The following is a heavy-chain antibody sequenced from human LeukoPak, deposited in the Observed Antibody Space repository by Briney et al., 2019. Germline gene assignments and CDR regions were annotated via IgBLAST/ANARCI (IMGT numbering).Heavy chain of an antibody. V-gene: IGHV4-28*05. J-gene: IGHJ3*01. CDR3: AKTRSGTYYGDSFDV. Sequence: SETLSLTCAVSGDSLSGSDWWAWIRHPPGKGLEWLGNIYYSGRIYHNPSLKTRVIMSVDSSKNQFSLRLASVTAVDTAVYYCAKTRSGTYYGDSFDVWGPGILVTVSS. D-gene: IGHD1-26*01. CDR1: GDSLSGSDW. CDR2: IYYSGRI.